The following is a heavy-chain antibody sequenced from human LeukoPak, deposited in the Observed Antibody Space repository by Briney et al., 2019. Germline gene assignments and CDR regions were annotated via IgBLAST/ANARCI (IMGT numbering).Heavy chain of an antibody. CDR3: AKGYSSNDY. CDR2: ISGSGDNT. V-gene: IGHV3-23*01. Sequence: GGSLRLSCAASGFTFSGFAMSWVRRTPGKGLEWVSGISGSGDNTLYADSVKGRFTISRDNSKNTLYLEMNSLRAEDTAIYYCAKGYSSNDYWGQGTLVTVSS. CDR1: GFTFSGFA. D-gene: IGHD6-13*01. J-gene: IGHJ4*02.